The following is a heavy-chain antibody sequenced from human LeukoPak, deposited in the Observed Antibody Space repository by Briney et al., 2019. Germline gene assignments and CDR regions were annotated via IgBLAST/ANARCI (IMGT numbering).Heavy chain of an antibody. V-gene: IGHV1-2*02. CDR3: ARVGEDYYYGMDV. J-gene: IGHJ6*02. Sequence: ASVKVSCKASGYTFTSYYMHWVRQAPGQGLEWMGWINPNSGGTNYAQKFQGRVTMTRDTSISTAYMELSRLRSDDTAVYYCARVGEDYYYGMDVWGQGTTVTVSS. CDR2: INPNSGGT. CDR1: GYTFTSYY. D-gene: IGHD4-17*01.